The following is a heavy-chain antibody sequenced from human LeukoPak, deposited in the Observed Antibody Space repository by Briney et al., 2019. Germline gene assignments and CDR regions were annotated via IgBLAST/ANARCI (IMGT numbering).Heavy chain of an antibody. CDR2: INPNSGGT. V-gene: IGHV1-2*02. D-gene: IGHD2-2*03. CDR1: GYTFTGYY. CDR3: ARGPGYCSSTSCYSHDY. J-gene: IGHJ4*02. Sequence: ASVKVSCKASGYTFTGYYMHWVRQAPGQGLEWMGWINPNSGGTNYAQKFQGRVTMTRDTSISTAYMELSRLRSDDTAVYYCARGPGYCSSTSCYSHDYWGQGTLVTVSS.